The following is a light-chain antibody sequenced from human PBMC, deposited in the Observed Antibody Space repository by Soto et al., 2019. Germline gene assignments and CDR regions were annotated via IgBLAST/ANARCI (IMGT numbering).Light chain of an antibody. CDR1: QSISTW. CDR2: DAS. J-gene: IGKJ1*01. Sequence: DIQMTQSPSTLSASVGDRVTITCRASQSISTWLAWYQQKPGKAPKLLIYDASNLESGVPSRFRGSGSGTEFTLTITSLQPNDFATYYCQQYNSYSPWMFGQGTKVEIK. V-gene: IGKV1-5*01. CDR3: QQYNSYSPWM.